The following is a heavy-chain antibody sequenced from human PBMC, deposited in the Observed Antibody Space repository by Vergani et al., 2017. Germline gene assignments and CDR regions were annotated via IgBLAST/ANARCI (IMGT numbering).Heavy chain of an antibody. CDR2: IKSKTDGGTT. J-gene: IGHJ4*02. CDR3: TTDYDCSGGSCYEY. CDR1: GFTFSNAW. V-gene: IGHV3-15*01. Sequence: EVQLVESGGGLVKPGGSLRLSCAASGFTFSNAWMSWVRQAPGKGLEWVGRIKSKTDGGTTDYAAPVKGRFTISRDESKNTLYLQMNSLKTEDTAVYYCTTDYDCSGGSCYEYWGQGTLVTVSS. D-gene: IGHD2-15*01.